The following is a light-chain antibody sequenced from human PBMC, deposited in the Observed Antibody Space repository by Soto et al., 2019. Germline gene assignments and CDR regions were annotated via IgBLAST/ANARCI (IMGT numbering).Light chain of an antibody. V-gene: IGKV1-39*01. CDR1: QSISTY. CDR2: SAS. CDR3: QQYNNWPRT. Sequence: DIQMTQSPSSLSASVGDRATISCRAGQSISTYLNWYQQKPGTAPRLLIYSASSVKTGVPPRFSGSGSGTEFTLTISSLQSEDFAVYYCQQYNNWPRTVGQGTKVEIK. J-gene: IGKJ1*01.